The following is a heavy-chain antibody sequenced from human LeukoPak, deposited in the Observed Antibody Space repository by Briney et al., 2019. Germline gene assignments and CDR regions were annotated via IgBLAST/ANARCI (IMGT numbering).Heavy chain of an antibody. V-gene: IGHV3-11*01. D-gene: IGHD5-18*01. CDR3: ARVGYGGYSYGLDPPPEGWFDP. J-gene: IGHJ5*02. CDR1: GFTFSYYY. Sequence: GGSLRLFCAASGFTFSYYYMRWIRQAPGKGLEWVSYISSSGSNIYYAGSVKGRFAISSDNANNSLYLQMNSLRAEDTAVYYCARVGYGGYSYGLDPPPEGWFDPWGQGTLVTVSS. CDR2: ISSSGSNI.